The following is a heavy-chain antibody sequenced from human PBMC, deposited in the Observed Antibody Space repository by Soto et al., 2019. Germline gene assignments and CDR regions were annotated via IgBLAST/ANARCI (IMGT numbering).Heavy chain of an antibody. CDR2: INPSGGST. CDR1: GYTFTSYY. J-gene: IGHJ6*04. Sequence: ASVKVSCKASGYTFTSYYMHWVRQAPGQGLEWMGIINPSGGSTNYPQKFQGRVTMTRDTSTSTVYMELSSLRSEDTALYYCARGDYLEPILEAYYYYGMDVWGEGTTVTVYS. D-gene: IGHD1-1*01. CDR3: ARGDYLEPILEAYYYYGMDV. V-gene: IGHV1-46*01.